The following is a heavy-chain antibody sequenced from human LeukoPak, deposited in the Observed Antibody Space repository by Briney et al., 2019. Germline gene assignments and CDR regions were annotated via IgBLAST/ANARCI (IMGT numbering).Heavy chain of an antibody. V-gene: IGHV1-69*13. Sequence: SVTVSCKASAGTFSSYIISWVRHAPAQGLEWMGGIIPIFGTANYPQKFQGRVTITADEYTSTAYMELSSMRSEDKAVYYCAAGSPYGSGSYEKDYYYYYMDGWGKGTTVTISS. CDR1: AGTFSSYI. J-gene: IGHJ6*03. D-gene: IGHD3-10*01. CDR2: IIPIFGTA. CDR3: AAGSPYGSGSYEKDYYYYYMDG.